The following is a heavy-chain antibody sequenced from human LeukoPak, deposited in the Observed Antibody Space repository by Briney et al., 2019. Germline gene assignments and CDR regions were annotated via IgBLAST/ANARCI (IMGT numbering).Heavy chain of an antibody. V-gene: IGHV1-2*02. Sequence: ASVKVSCKASGYAFTVYYMHWVRQAPGQGPEWMGWINPNGGGTNYAQKFQGRVTMTRDTSISTAYMELSRLRSDDTAVYYCAREEERWLQSGDWGQGTLVTVSS. J-gene: IGHJ4*02. CDR3: AREEERWLQSGD. CDR2: INPNGGGT. CDR1: GYAFTVYY. D-gene: IGHD5-24*01.